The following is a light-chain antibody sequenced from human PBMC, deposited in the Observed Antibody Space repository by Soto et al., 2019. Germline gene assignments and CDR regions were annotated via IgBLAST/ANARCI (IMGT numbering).Light chain of an antibody. Sequence: DIQMTQSPSSLSASVGDRVTITCRASQGISNYLAWYQQKPGKVPKLLIYAASTLQSGVPSRFSGSGSGTDLTVAISGLQPEDVATDYCENYNSGQWTGGQGPEVVIK. CDR1: QGISNY. V-gene: IGKV1-27*01. CDR3: ENYNSGQWT. CDR2: AAS. J-gene: IGKJ1*01.